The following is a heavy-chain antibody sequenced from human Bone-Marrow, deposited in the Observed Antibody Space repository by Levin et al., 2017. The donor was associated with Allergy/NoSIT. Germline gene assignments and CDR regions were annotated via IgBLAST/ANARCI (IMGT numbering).Heavy chain of an antibody. J-gene: IGHJ3*02. D-gene: IGHD3/OR15-3a*01. V-gene: IGHV2-5*02. Sequence: SGPTLVKPTQTLTLTCSISGFSVSTTGGGVGWIRQPPGKALEWLALVYWDDDKRYSPSLKSRLTITKDNSKNQVVLTLTNVDPEDTATYYCEHETMIYAFDIWGQGTMVTVSS. CDR3: EHETMIYAFDI. CDR1: GFSVSTTGGG. CDR2: VYWDDDK.